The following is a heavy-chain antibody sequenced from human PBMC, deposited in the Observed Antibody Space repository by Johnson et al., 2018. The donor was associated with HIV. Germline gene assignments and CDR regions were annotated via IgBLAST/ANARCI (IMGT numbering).Heavy chain of an antibody. CDR2: INWNGGST. Sequence: VQLVESGGGLVNPGGSLTLSCAASGFTFDDYGMSWVRQAPGKGLEWVSGINWNGGSTGYADSVKGRFTISRDNAKNSLYLQMNSLRAEDTALYYCAKDRKGSSSWLRSGVAFDIWGQGTMVTVSS. D-gene: IGHD6-13*01. V-gene: IGHV3-20*04. CDR1: GFTFDDYG. J-gene: IGHJ3*02. CDR3: AKDRKGSSSWLRSGVAFDI.